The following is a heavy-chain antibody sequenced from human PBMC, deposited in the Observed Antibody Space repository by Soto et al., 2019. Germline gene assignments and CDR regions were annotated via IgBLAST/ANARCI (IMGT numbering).Heavy chain of an antibody. J-gene: IGHJ4*02. Sequence: QVQLVQSGAEVKKPGASVKVSCKASGYTFTSYYMHWVRQAPGQGLEWMGIINPSGGSTSYAQKCQGRVTMTRDTSTSTVYMELSSLRSEDTAVYYCAAAGKGSIGDYWGQGTLVTVSS. CDR2: INPSGGST. CDR3: AAAGKGSIGDY. CDR1: GYTFTSYY. V-gene: IGHV1-46*01. D-gene: IGHD6-13*01.